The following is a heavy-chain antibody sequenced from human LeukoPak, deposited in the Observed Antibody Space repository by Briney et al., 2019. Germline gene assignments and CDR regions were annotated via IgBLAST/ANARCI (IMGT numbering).Heavy chain of an antibody. D-gene: IGHD3-22*01. J-gene: IGHJ4*02. CDR1: GFTFGDYA. Sequence: PGGSLRLSCATSGFTFGDYAMHWVRRAPGRGLEWVSLITGDARNIYYADSVKGRFTISRDNSKNSLFPQMNSLRTEDTAFYYCAKDHYHDTSDTRPENWGQGALVTVSS. CDR2: ITGDARNI. V-gene: IGHV3-43*02. CDR3: AKDHYHDTSDTRPEN.